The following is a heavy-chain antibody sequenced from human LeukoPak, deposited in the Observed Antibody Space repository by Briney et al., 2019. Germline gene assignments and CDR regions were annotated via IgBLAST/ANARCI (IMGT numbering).Heavy chain of an antibody. CDR2: IYYSGST. CDR3: ARGGSGSWVNWFDP. CDR1: GGSISSYY. Sequence: SETLSLTCTVSGGSISSYYWSWIRQPPGKGLEWIGYIYYSGSTNYNPSLKSRVTISVDTSKNQFSLKLSSVTAADTAVHYCARGGSGSWVNWFDPWGQGTLVTVSS. V-gene: IGHV4-59*01. D-gene: IGHD3-10*01. J-gene: IGHJ5*02.